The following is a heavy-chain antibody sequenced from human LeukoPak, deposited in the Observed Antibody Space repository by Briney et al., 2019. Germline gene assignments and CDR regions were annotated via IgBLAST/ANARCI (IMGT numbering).Heavy chain of an antibody. V-gene: IGHV3-7*01. J-gene: IGHJ4*02. CDR3: ARGGD. CDR2: IKQDGSEK. CDR1: GFTLSSYW. Sequence: GASLRLSCAASGFTLSSYWMSWVRQAPGKGLEWVANIKQDGSEKYYVDSVKGRFTISRDNAKNSLYLQMNSLRPEDTAVYYCARGGDWGQGTLLTVSS.